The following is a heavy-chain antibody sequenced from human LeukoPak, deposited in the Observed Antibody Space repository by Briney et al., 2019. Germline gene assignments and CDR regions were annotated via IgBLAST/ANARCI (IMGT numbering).Heavy chain of an antibody. CDR1: GGPFSGYY. J-gene: IGHJ4*02. D-gene: IGHD6-13*01. CDR2: INHVGST. CDR3: ARLRMGSSRWLLPDDY. V-gene: IGHV4-34*01. Sequence: SETLSLTCAVYGGPFSGYYWTWIRQSPGKGLEWIGQINHVGSTTYNPSLKSRVSMSVDTSKSQFSLKLSSVTAADTAIYYCARLRMGSSRWLLPDDYWGQGTLVTVSS.